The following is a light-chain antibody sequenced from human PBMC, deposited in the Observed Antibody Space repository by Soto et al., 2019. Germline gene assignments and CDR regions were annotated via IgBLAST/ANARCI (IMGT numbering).Light chain of an antibody. CDR3: QQLNSYPIT. J-gene: IGKJ5*01. Sequence: DIQMTQSPSSLSASVGDRVTITCRASQSISSYLNWYQQKPGKAPKLLIYAASSLQSGVPSRFSGSRSATDFTLTISSLQPEDFATYYCQQLNSYPITFGQGTRLEIK. CDR2: AAS. V-gene: IGKV1-39*01. CDR1: QSISSY.